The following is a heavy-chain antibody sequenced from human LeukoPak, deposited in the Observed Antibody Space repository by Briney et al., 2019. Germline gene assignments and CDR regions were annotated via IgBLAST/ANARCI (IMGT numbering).Heavy chain of an antibody. CDR1: GYTFTGYY. CDR2: INPNSGGT. Sequence: ASVKVSCKASGYTFTGYYMHWVRQAPGQGLEWMGWINPNSGGTNYAQKFQGRVTMTRETSISTAYMELSRLRSDDTAVYYCARDWRERWPRGYFDYWGQGTLVTVSS. J-gene: IGHJ4*02. CDR3: ARDWRERWPRGYFDY. V-gene: IGHV1-2*02. D-gene: IGHD2-15*01.